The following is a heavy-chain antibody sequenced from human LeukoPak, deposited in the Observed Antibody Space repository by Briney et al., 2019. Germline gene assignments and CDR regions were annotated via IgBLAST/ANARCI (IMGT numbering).Heavy chain of an antibody. CDR2: MSYDGTKK. Sequence: GGSLRLSCAASGFTFSSYGMPWVRQAPGKGLEWVAAMSYDGTKKYYADSVKGRFTISRDNSKNTLELQMNSLRAEDTAVYYCAKADYYDSSGYPDYWGQGTLVTVSS. V-gene: IGHV3-30*18. CDR3: AKADYYDSSGYPDY. D-gene: IGHD3-22*01. J-gene: IGHJ4*02. CDR1: GFTFSSYG.